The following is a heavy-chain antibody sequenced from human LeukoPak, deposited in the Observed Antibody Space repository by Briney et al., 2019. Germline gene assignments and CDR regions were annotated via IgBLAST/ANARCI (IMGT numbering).Heavy chain of an antibody. V-gene: IGHV3-30*18. D-gene: IGHD3-22*01. CDR2: ISYDGSNK. J-gene: IGHJ3*02. Sequence: PGGSLRLSCAASGFTFSSYGMHWVRQAPGKGLEWVAVISYDGSNKYYADSVKGRFTISRDNSKNTLYLQMNSLRAEDTAGYYCAKDRSSGDDAFDIWGQGTMVTVSS. CDR1: GFTFSSYG. CDR3: AKDRSSGDDAFDI.